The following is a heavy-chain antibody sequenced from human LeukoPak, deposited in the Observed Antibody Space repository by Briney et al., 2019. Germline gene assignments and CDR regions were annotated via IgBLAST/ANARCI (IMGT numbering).Heavy chain of an antibody. CDR2: ISAYNGNT. J-gene: IGHJ4*02. D-gene: IGHD6-19*01. Sequence: GPVKVSCKASGYTFTSYGISWVRQAPGQGLEWMGWISAYNGNTNYAQKLQGRVTITTDTSTSTAYMELRSLRSDDTAVYYCARPPYSSGWYGGLYSDYWGQGTLVTVSS. CDR1: GYTFTSYG. CDR3: ARPPYSSGWYGGLYSDY. V-gene: IGHV1-18*01.